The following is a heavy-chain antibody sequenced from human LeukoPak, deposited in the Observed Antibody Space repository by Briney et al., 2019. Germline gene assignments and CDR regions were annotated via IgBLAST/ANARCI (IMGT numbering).Heavy chain of an antibody. CDR2: ITWNGGST. V-gene: IGHV3-20*04. Sequence: PGGSLRLSRSASGFTFDDYGMTWVRQAPGKGLEWVSGITWNGGSTGYADSVKGRFTISRDNAKNSLYLQMNSLSAEDTALYYCARTQSYYYDSSPIDYWGQGTLVTVSS. J-gene: IGHJ4*02. CDR1: GFTFDDYG. CDR3: ARTQSYYYDSSPIDY. D-gene: IGHD3-22*01.